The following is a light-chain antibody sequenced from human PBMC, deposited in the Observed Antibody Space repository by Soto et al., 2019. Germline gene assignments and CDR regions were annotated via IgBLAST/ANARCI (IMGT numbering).Light chain of an antibody. CDR1: SSDVGDYNY. J-gene: IGLJ1*01. CDR3: SSYTSSRPYI. V-gene: IGLV2-14*01. Sequence: QSALTQPASVSGSPGQSITISCTGTSSDVGDYNYVSWYQQPPGKVPKLMIYEVSTRPSGVSNRFTGSKSGNTASLTISGLQAEDEADYYCSSYTSSRPYIFGTGTKVTVL. CDR2: EVS.